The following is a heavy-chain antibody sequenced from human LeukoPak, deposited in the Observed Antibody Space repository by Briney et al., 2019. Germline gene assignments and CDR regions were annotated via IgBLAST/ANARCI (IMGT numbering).Heavy chain of an antibody. CDR1: GYTLNSDG. CDR2: INTNTANP. D-gene: IGHD2-2*01. CDR3: ARALPGCDRTNCYGLDY. Sequence: ASVKVSCKASGYTLNSDGMNWVRQAPGQGLEWMGWINTNTANPTYAQGFTGRFVFSLDTSVNTAYLQISSLKAEDTAVYYCARALPGCDRTNCYGLDYWGQGTLVTVSS. V-gene: IGHV7-4-1*02. J-gene: IGHJ4*02.